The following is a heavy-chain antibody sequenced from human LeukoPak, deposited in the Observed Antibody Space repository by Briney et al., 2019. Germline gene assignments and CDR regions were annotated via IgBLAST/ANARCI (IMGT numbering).Heavy chain of an antibody. CDR3: AGASGGERY. CDR1: GFTFSSYW. V-gene: IGHV3-7*04. Sequence: GGSLRLSCAASGFTFSSYWMSWVRQAPGKGLEWVANIKQDGSEKYYVDSVKGRFTVSRDNAKSSLYLQMNSLRAEDTAVYYCAGASGGERYWGQGTLATVSS. J-gene: IGHJ4*02. D-gene: IGHD3-10*01. CDR2: IKQDGSEK.